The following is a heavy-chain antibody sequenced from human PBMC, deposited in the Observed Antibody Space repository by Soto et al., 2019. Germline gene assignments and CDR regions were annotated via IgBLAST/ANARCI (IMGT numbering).Heavy chain of an antibody. CDR1: GFTFSSYW. CDR2: IKTDGSKI. J-gene: IGHJ4*02. V-gene: IGHV3-74*01. Sequence: GGSLRLSCAASGFTFSSYWMHWVRQAPGKGLVWVSRIKTDGSKIDYADSVKGRFTVSRDNAKNTLYLQMNSLRAEDTAVYYCARSFDYWGQGTLVTVSS. CDR3: ARSFDY.